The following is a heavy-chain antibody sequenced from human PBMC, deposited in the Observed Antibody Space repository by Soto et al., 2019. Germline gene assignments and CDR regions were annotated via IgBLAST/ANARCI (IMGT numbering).Heavy chain of an antibody. Sequence: SETLSLTCAVYGGSFSGYYWTWIRQPPGKGLEWIGEINHSGSTNYNPSLKSRVTMSLDTSKNQFSLKLSSVTAADTAVYYCARDSRDYYGMDVWGQGPRSPSP. D-gene: IGHD2-15*01. J-gene: IGHJ6*02. V-gene: IGHV4-34*01. CDR1: GGSFSGYY. CDR3: ARDSRDYYGMDV. CDR2: INHSGST.